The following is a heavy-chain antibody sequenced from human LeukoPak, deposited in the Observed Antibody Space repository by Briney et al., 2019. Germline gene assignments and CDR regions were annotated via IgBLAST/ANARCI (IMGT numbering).Heavy chain of an antibody. CDR2: VYSGGNT. CDR1: GFTVSNKY. V-gene: IGHV3-66*01. D-gene: IGHD6-19*01. Sequence: PGGSLRLSCAASGFTVSNKYMTWVRQAPGKGLESVSIVYSGGNTYYADSVKGNFTISRDNSKNTLYLQMNGLRAEDTAVYYCAKDLHGVADTSYYFDYWGQGTLVTVSS. CDR3: AKDLHGVADTSYYFDY. J-gene: IGHJ4*02.